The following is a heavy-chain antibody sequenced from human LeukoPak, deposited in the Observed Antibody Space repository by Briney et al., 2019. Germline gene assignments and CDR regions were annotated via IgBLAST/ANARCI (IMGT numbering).Heavy chain of an antibody. V-gene: IGHV3-66*01. J-gene: IGHJ4*02. CDR1: GFTVSSNY. Sequence: GGSLRLSCTASGFTVSSNYMSWVRQAPGKGLEWVSVIYGGVNTVYADSVQGRFTISRDNSKNTLYLQMSSLRAEDTAVYYCAKSPKTGFLFDYWGKGTLVTVSS. CDR3: AKSPKTGFLFDY. D-gene: IGHD1-1*01. CDR2: IYGGVNT.